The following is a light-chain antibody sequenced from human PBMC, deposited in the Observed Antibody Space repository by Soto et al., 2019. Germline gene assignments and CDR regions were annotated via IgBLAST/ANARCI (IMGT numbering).Light chain of an antibody. J-gene: IGKJ3*01. CDR2: GTS. CDR1: QSVAGN. V-gene: IGKV3-15*01. Sequence: EIEMTQSPATLSVFPGERATLSCRASQSVAGNLAWYQQIPGQAPRLLIYGTSTRATGIPARFSGSGSGTEFTLTISSLQSEDFAVYYCQQYNDWPLFTFGPGTKVDIK. CDR3: QQYNDWPLFT.